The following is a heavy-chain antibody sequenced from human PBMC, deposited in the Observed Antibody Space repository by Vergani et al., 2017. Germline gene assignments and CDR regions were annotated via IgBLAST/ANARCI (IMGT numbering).Heavy chain of an antibody. CDR1: GFTFSSYG. J-gene: IGHJ4*02. CDR3: AKDRDSSCWFDY. Sequence: QVQLVESGGGVVQPGRSLRLSCAASGFTFSSYGMHWVRQAPGKGLEWVAVISYDGSNKYYADSVKGRFTISRDNSKNTLYLQMNSLRAEDTAVYYCAKDRDSSCWFDYWGQGTLVTVSS. D-gene: IGHD6-19*01. V-gene: IGHV3-30*18. CDR2: ISYDGSNK.